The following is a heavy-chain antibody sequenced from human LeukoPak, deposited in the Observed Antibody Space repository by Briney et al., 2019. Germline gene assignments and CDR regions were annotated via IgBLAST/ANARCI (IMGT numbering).Heavy chain of an antibody. CDR1: GFTFSSYA. V-gene: IGHV3-23*01. D-gene: IGHD6-6*01. CDR2: ISGSGGST. CDR3: GRGYSSSSGVFDY. Sequence: PGGSLRLSCAASGFTFSSYAMSWVRQAPGKGLEWVSAISGSGGSTYYADSVKGRFTISRDTSENTLYLEMDDLRLDDTATYYCGRGYSSSSGVFDYWGQGTLVTVSS. J-gene: IGHJ4*02.